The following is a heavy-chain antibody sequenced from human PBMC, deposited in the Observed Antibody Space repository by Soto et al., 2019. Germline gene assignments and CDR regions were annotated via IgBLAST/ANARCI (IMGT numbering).Heavy chain of an antibody. J-gene: IGHJ6*03. V-gene: IGHV4-31*03. D-gene: IGHD3-16*01. CDR1: GGSISSGGYY. Sequence: SETLSLTCTVSGGSISSGGYYWSWIRQHPGKGLEWFGYIYYSGSTCYNPSLKSRVTISADTSKNQLSLKLSSVTAADTAVYYCARTVLGPHPLADSFVHYYYNMDVWGQGTTVTVSS. CDR2: IYYSGST. CDR3: ARTVLGPHPLADSFVHYYYNMDV.